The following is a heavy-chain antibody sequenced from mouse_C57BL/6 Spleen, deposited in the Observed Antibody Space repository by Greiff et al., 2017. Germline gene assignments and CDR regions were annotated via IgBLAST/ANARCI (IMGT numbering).Heavy chain of an antibody. CDR1: GFSFNTYA. J-gene: IGHJ3*01. CDR3: VRHEDGEAPFAY. V-gene: IGHV10-1*01. Sequence: EVNLVESGGGLVQPKGSLKLSCAASGFSFNTYAMNWVRQAPGKGLEWVARIRSKSNNYATYYADSVKDRFTISRDDSESMLYLQMNNLKTEDTAMYYCVRHEDGEAPFAYWGQGTLVTVSA. CDR2: IRSKSNNYAT. D-gene: IGHD1-2*01.